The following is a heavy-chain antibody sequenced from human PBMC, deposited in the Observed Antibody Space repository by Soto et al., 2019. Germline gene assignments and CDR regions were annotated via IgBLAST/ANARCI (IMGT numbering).Heavy chain of an antibody. CDR2: ISDTGRTI. D-gene: IGHD2-2*03. V-gene: IGHV3-11*01. CDR3: ARVDNRRMPFTGVAFDY. Sequence: QVQLVESGGGRVKPGGSLRVSCAASGFTLSDYYMSWVRQAPGKGLEWVSYISDTGRTIYYADSVRGRFTVSRDNAKNALFLQINSLRVEDTAVYYCARVDNRRMPFTGVAFDYWGQGTPVTVS. J-gene: IGHJ4*02. CDR1: GFTLSDYY.